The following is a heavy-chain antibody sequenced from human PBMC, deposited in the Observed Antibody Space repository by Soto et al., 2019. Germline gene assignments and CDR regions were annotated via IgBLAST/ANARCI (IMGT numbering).Heavy chain of an antibody. V-gene: IGHV3-48*02. CDR1: GFTFSSYS. Sequence: EVQLVESGGGLVQPGGSLRLSCAASGFTFSSYSMNWVRQAPGKGLEWVSYISSSSSTIYYADSVKGRFTISRDNAKNSLYLQMNSLRDEDTAVYYCARDRANYDSSGYYYDAFDIWGQGTMVTVSS. CDR3: ARDRANYDSSGYYYDAFDI. CDR2: ISSSSSTI. D-gene: IGHD3-22*01. J-gene: IGHJ3*02.